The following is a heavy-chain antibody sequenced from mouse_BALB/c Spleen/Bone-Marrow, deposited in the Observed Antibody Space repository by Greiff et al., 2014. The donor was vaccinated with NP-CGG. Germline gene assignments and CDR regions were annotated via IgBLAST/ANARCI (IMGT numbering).Heavy chain of an antibody. CDR2: VNPNNGGT. D-gene: IGHD1-1*01. CDR3: ARGDYGSSYRYFDV. J-gene: IGHJ1*01. Sequence: DVKLVESGPDLVKPGASVKMSCKASGYSFTDYYMHWVKQSHGKSLEWIGRVNPNNGGTSYXXXXXXKXIXTVXXSSSTAYMELRSLTSEDSAVYYCARGDYGSSYRYFDVWGAGTTVTVSS. CDR1: GYSFTDYY. V-gene: IGHV1-22*01.